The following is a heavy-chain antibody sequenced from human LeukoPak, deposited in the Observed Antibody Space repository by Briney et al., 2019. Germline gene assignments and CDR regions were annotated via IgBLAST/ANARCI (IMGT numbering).Heavy chain of an antibody. V-gene: IGHV3-7*01. CDR3: ARQSDGIAVAGTGAFDI. Sequence: GGSLRLSCAASGFTFSSYWMSWVRQAPGKGLEWVANIKQDGSEKYYVDSVKGRFTISRDNAKNSLYLQMNSLRAEDTAVYYCARQSDGIAVAGTGAFDIWGQGTMVTVSS. CDR2: IKQDGSEK. D-gene: IGHD6-19*01. J-gene: IGHJ3*02. CDR1: GFTFSSYW.